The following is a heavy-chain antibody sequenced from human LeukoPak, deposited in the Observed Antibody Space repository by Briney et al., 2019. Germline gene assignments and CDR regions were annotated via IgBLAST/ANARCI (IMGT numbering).Heavy chain of an antibody. CDR2: ISGPGDNT. CDR3: GRDPNGDYIGAFDM. V-gene: IGHV3-23*01. J-gene: IGHJ3*02. D-gene: IGHD4-17*01. CDR1: GFTFSTSV. Sequence: GGSLRLSCAASGFTFSTSVMGWVRQAPGKGLEWVSAISGPGDNTYYTDSVKGRFTISRDNSKNTLYLQMNSLRAEDTAVYYCGRDPNGDYIGAFDMWGQGTVVTVSS.